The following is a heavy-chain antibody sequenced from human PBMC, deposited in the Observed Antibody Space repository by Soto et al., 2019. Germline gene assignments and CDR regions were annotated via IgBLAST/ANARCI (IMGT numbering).Heavy chain of an antibody. Sequence: EPPKFFCKAAEYGFINHCVAVVRHTPAICLVWMGMIYPADLDGRYNPSFRGGVTISADKSITTAFVQWGSLQASDSAIYYCARFRAPRRQLISLSFHIWGLGTLVTVSS. CDR1: EYGFINHC. D-gene: IGHD6-6*01. J-gene: IGHJ3*02. CDR2: IYPADLDG. V-gene: IGHV5-51*01. CDR3: ARFRAPRRQLISLSFHI.